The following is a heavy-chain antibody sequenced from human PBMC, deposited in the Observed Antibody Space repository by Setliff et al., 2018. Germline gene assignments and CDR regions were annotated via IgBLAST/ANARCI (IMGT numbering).Heavy chain of an antibody. CDR3: ARMSGFFYIDV. CDR2: IYTSWST. Sequence: SETLSLTCTVSGGSISGFNYWTWIRQPAGKGLEWIGQIYTSWSTNYNPSLKSRVTISLDTSKNQFSLKLNSVTAADTAVYYCARMSGFFYIDVWGNGTTVTVSS. J-gene: IGHJ6*03. D-gene: IGHD3-3*01. V-gene: IGHV4-61*09. CDR1: GGSISGFNY.